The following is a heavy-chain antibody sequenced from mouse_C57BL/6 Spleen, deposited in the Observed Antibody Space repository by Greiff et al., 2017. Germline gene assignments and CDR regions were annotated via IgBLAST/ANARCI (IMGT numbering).Heavy chain of an antibody. CDR3: TRAYYYGSSYGPYAMDY. CDR1: GYTFTSYW. Sequence: VKLQQSGTVLARPGASVKMSCKTSGYTFTSYWMHWVKQRPGQGLEWIGAIYPGNSDTSYNQKFKGKAKLTAVTSASTAYMELSSLTNEDSAVYYCTRAYYYGSSYGPYAMDYWGQGTSVTVSS. J-gene: IGHJ4*01. CDR2: IYPGNSDT. V-gene: IGHV1-5*01. D-gene: IGHD1-1*01.